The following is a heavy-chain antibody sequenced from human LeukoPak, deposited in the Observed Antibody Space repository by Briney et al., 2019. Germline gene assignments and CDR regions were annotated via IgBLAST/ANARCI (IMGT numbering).Heavy chain of an antibody. CDR3: GRFRMFVSQSNIYYCYVDL. Sequence: SSETLSLTCTVSNGSIGTYYWSWIRQPPGKGLEWIGFVYHTGTTNYSPSLKTRVTISVDKATNQVSLRMTSVTAADTAVYFCGRFRMFVSQSNIYYCYVDLWGKGTTVAVAS. J-gene: IGHJ6*03. D-gene: IGHD3-10*02. CDR2: VYHTGTT. V-gene: IGHV4-59*12. CDR1: NGSIGTYY.